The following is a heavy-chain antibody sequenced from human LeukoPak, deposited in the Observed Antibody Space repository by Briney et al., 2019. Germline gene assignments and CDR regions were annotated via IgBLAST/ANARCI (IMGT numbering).Heavy chain of an antibody. J-gene: IGHJ3*02. CDR2: IYPGDSDT. V-gene: IGHV5-51*01. CDR1: GYSFTSYW. D-gene: IGHD3-9*01. CDR3: EAALRYFDWLWDHDAFDI. Sequence: GESLKISCKGSGYSFTSYWIGWVRQMPGKGLEWMGIIYPGDSDTRYSPSFQGQVTISADKSISTAYLQWSSLKASGTAMYYCEAALRYFDWLWDHDAFDIWGQGTMVTVSS.